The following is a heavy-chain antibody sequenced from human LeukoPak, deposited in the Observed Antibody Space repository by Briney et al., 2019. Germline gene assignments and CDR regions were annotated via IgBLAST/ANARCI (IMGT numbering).Heavy chain of an antibody. Sequence: PGGSLRLSCAASGFTFSDYYMSWIRQAPGKGLEGVSYISSSGSTIYYADFVKGRFTISRDNAKNSPYLQMNSLRAEDTAVYYCARDRADFSSEFDYWGQGTLVTVSS. D-gene: IGHD6-6*01. V-gene: IGHV3-11*04. CDR3: ARDRADFSSEFDY. CDR1: GFTFSDYY. J-gene: IGHJ4*02. CDR2: ISSSGSTI.